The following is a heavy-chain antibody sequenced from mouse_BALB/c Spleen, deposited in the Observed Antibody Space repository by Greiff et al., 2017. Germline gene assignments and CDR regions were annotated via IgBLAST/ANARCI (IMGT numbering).Heavy chain of an antibody. D-gene: IGHD2-1*01. J-gene: IGHJ2*01. Sequence: VQLQQSGPELVKPGASVKISCKASGYSFTGYYMHWVKQSPVKSLEWIGRINPYNGATSYNQNFKDKASLTVDKSSSTAYMERHSLTSEDSAFYYCARDGNYFDYWGQGTTLTVSS. V-gene: IGHV1-31*01. CDR2: INPYNGAT. CDR1: GYSFTGYY. CDR3: ARDGNYFDY.